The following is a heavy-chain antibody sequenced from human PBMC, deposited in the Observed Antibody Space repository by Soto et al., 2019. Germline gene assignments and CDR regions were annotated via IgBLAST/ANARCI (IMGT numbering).Heavy chain of an antibody. CDR3: ARGLKMLRVFGLKTYYYYCMDV. D-gene: IGHD3-10*01. Sequence: QVHLVQSGAEVKKPGASVKVSCKASGYTFTSYDINWVRQVAGQGLEWMGWMNPNSGDTAYAQEFQGRVTMSRHTSISIAYMELSSLRPADTAVYYCARGLKMLRVFGLKTYYYYCMDVWGKGTTVTLSS. V-gene: IGHV1-8*01. CDR2: MNPNSGDT. J-gene: IGHJ6*03. CDR1: GYTFTSYD.